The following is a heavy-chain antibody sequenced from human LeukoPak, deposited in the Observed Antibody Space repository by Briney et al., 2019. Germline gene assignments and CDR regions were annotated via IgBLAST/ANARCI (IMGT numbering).Heavy chain of an antibody. D-gene: IGHD1-14*01. CDR2: VSWNSGTI. CDR3: AKDVAYNRGAFDV. V-gene: IGHV3-9*02. CDR1: GFTPDDYA. Sequence: PGRSLRLSCAASGFTPDDYAMHWVRQAPGKGLEWVSGVSWNSGTIDYADSVKGRFTISRDNAKNSLYLQMNSLRAEDTALYYCAKDVAYNRGAFDVWGQGTMVTVSS. J-gene: IGHJ3*01.